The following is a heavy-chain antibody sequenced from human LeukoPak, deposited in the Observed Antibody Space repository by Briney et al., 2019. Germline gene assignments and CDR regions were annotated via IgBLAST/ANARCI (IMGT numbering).Heavy chain of an antibody. D-gene: IGHD3-3*01. Sequence: GGSLRLSCAASGFTFSSYAMSWVRPAPGKGLEWVSAISGSGGSTYYADSVKGRFTISRDNSKNTLYLQMNSLRAEDTAVYYCAKVDDYYDFWSGYYTWGQGTLVTVSS. CDR1: GFTFSSYA. CDR3: AKVDDYYDFWSGYYT. J-gene: IGHJ4*02. CDR2: ISGSGGST. V-gene: IGHV3-23*01.